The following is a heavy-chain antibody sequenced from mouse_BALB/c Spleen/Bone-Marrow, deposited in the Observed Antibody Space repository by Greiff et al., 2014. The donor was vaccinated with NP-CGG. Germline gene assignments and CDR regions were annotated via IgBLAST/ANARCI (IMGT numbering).Heavy chain of an antibody. J-gene: IGHJ4*01. Sequence: EVQLQQSGAELVKPGASVKLSCTASGFNIKDTYMHWVKQRPEQGLEWIGRIDTANGNTKYDPKFQGKATITADTYSNTAYLQLSSLTSEDTAVYYCARYGNGLMDYWGQGTSVTVSS. CDR2: IDTANGNT. CDR3: ARYGNGLMDY. CDR1: GFNIKDTY. V-gene: IGHV14-3*02. D-gene: IGHD2-1*01.